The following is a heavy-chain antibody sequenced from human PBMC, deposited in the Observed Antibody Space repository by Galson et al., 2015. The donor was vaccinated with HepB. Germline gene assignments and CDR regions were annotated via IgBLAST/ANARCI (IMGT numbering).Heavy chain of an antibody. J-gene: IGHJ5*02. CDR3: ARETGYCSGGSCSHWFDP. CDR2: ISAYNGNT. Sequence: SVKVSCKASGYTFTSYGISWVRQAPGQGLEWMGWISAYNGNTNYAQKLQGRVTMTTDTSTSTAYMELRSLRSDDTAVYYCARETGYCSGGSCSHWFDPWGQGTLVTVSS. D-gene: IGHD2-15*01. V-gene: IGHV1-18*01. CDR1: GYTFTSYG.